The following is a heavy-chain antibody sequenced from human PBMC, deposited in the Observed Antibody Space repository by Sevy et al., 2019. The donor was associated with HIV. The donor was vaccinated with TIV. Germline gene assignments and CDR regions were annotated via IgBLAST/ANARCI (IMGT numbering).Heavy chain of an antibody. CDR2: IHNSGST. CDR1: GGSISRSDYY. J-gene: IGHJ5*02. D-gene: IGHD6-19*01. Sequence: SETLSLTCTVSGGSISRSDYYWGWIRQPPGKGLEWIATIHNSGSTYYNPSLQSRITISVETSKNQFSLNLKSMTAADTALYYYVRQSWYSSGWIWFEPWGQGTLVTVSS. CDR3: VRQSWYSSGWIWFEP. V-gene: IGHV4-39*01.